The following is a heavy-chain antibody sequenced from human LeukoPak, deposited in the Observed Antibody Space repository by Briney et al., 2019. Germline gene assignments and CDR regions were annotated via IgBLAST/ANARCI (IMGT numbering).Heavy chain of an antibody. Sequence: ASVKVSCKASGYTFTSYDINWVRQAPGQGLEWMGTINPSGGSTRYPQKFQGRVTMTRDMSSSTVYMELSSLRSEDTAVYYCAIEAAGAYYFDYWGQGTLVTVSS. D-gene: IGHD6-13*01. CDR1: GYTFTSYD. V-gene: IGHV1-46*01. J-gene: IGHJ4*02. CDR3: AIEAAGAYYFDY. CDR2: INPSGGST.